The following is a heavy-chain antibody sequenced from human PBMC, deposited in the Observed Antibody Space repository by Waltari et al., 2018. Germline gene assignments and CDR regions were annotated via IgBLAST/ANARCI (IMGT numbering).Heavy chain of an antibody. CDR1: GGSFSGYY. CDR2: IKHSGST. V-gene: IGHV4-34*01. J-gene: IGHJ4*02. Sequence: QVQLQQWGAGLLKPSETLSLTCAVYGGSFSGYYWSWIRQPPGTGLEWSGEIKHSGSTNYNPSLKSRVTISVDTSKNQFSLKLSSVTAADTAVYYCARGLHGEGIIVGTIETIAAAGYYFDYWGQGTLVTVSS. D-gene: IGHD6-13*01. CDR3: ARGLHGEGIIVGTIETIAAAGYYFDY.